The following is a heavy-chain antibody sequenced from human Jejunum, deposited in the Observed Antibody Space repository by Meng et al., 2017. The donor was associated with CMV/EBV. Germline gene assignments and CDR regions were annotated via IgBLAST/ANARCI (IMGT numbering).Heavy chain of an antibody. CDR1: GFTFDDYS. CDR2: IKQDGGEK. Sequence: LRLSWTTSGFTFDDYSMSWVRQAPGKGLEWVANIKQDGGEKYYVDAVEGRFTISRDNAKNSLYLQMNSLRAEDTAVYYCARSLDYWGQGTLVTVSS. J-gene: IGHJ4*02. V-gene: IGHV3-7*01. CDR3: ARSLDY.